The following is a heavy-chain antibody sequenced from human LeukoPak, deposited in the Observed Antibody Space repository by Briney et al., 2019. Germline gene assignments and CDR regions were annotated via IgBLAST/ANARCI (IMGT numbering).Heavy chain of an antibody. CDR2: IFITGTT. D-gene: IGHD2-15*01. V-gene: IGHV4-61*02. CDR3: ARDRGGSCSFDY. J-gene: IGHJ4*02. Sequence: SETLSLTCTVSGGSVSTGSFYWNWIRQPAGKPLEWIGRIFITGTTNYNPSLKSRVTISVDTSKNQFSLKLSSVTAADTAVYYCARDRGGSCSFDYWGQGTLVTVSS. CDR1: GGSVSTGSFY.